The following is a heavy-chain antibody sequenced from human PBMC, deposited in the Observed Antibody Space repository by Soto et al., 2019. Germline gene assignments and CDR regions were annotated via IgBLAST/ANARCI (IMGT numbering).Heavy chain of an antibody. CDR1: GFTVSSNY. Sequence: ESGGGLIQPGGSLRLSCAASGFTVSSNYMSWGRQAPGKGLEWVSVIYVGGTTHYADSVKGRFTISVDNSENTLYLLMNSLRAEDTAVYYCARGLSMAGAFDIWGQGTMVTVSS. CDR2: IYVGGTT. D-gene: IGHD6-19*01. CDR3: ARGLSMAGAFDI. J-gene: IGHJ3*02. V-gene: IGHV3-53*01.